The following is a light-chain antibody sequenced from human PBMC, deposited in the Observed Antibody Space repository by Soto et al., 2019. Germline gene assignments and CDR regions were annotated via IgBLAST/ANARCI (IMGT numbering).Light chain of an antibody. Sequence: LLTQSPATLSLSPGERVTLSCRASQDVDTYLAWYQQKPGQAPRLLIYDASSRATGSPARFSGSGSGTDFTLTISSLEPEDFAIYYCQQRSSWPFMYTFGQGTKLEIK. CDR1: QDVDTY. J-gene: IGKJ2*01. CDR2: DAS. CDR3: QQRSSWPFMYT. V-gene: IGKV3-11*01.